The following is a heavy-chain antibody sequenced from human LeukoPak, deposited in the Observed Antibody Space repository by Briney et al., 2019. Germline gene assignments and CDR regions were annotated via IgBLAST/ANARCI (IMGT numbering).Heavy chain of an antibody. V-gene: IGHV4-4*07. D-gene: IGHD2-2*01. CDR1: GGSISSYY. J-gene: IGHJ4*02. Sequence: SETLSLTCTVSGGSISSYYWSWIRQPAGEGLEWIGRLHTSGSTHYNPSLKSRVTMSVDTSKNQFSLTLSSVTAADTAVYYCARVARCTSCFDVDYWGQGTLVTVSS. CDR2: LHTSGST. CDR3: ARVARCTSCFDVDY.